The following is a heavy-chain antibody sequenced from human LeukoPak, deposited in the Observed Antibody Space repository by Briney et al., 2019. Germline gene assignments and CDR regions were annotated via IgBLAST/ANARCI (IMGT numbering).Heavy chain of an antibody. CDR1: GGSISSYY. V-gene: IGHV4-59*01. D-gene: IGHD2-8*01. CDR3: AWELMEAFDI. CDR2: IYYSGST. J-gene: IGHJ3*02. Sequence: SETLSLTCTVSGGSISSYYWSWIRQPPGKGLEWIGYIYYSGSTNYNPSLKSRVTISVDTSKNQFSLKLSSVTAADTAVYYCAWELMEAFDIWGQGTMVTVSS.